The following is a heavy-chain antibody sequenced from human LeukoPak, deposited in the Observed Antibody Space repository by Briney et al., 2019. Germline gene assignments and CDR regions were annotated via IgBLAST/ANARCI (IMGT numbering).Heavy chain of an antibody. Sequence: ASVKVSCKVSGYTLTELSMHRVRQAPGKGLEWMGGFDPEDGETIYAQKFQGRVTMTEDTSTDTAYMELNSLRSEDTAVYYCATDRAVAGLFDYWGQGTLVTVSS. D-gene: IGHD6-19*01. J-gene: IGHJ4*02. CDR1: GYTLTELS. CDR3: ATDRAVAGLFDY. CDR2: FDPEDGET. V-gene: IGHV1-24*01.